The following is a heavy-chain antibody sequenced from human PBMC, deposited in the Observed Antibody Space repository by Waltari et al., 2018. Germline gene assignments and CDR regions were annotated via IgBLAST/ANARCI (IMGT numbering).Heavy chain of an antibody. J-gene: IGHJ4*02. CDR2: IYSGGST. V-gene: IGHV3-23*03. D-gene: IGHD3-10*01. CDR1: GFTFSSYA. CDR3: AGSGSSTLVDY. Sequence: EVQLLESGGGLVQPGGSLRLSCAASGFTFSSYAMSWVRQAPGKGLEWVSVIYSGGSTYYADSGKGRFPISRDNSKNTLYLQMNSLRAEDTAVYYCAGSGSSTLVDYWGQGTLVTVSS.